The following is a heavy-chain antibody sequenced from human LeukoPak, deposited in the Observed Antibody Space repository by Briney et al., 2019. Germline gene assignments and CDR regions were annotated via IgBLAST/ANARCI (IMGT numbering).Heavy chain of an antibody. CDR2: MNPNSANT. D-gene: IGHD6-19*01. V-gene: IGHV1-8*03. J-gene: IGHJ5*02. Sequence: ASVKVSCKASGYTFTSYDINWVRQATGQGLEWMGWMNPNSANTGYAQKFQGRVTITRNTSISTAYMELSSLRSEDTAAYYCARGDYSSGWYLTSERYNWFDPWGQGTLVTVSS. CDR1: GYTFTSYD. CDR3: ARGDYSSGWYLTSERYNWFDP.